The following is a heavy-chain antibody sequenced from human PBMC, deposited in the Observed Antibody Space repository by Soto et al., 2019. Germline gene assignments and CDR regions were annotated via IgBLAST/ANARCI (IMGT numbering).Heavy chain of an antibody. J-gene: IGHJ6*02. D-gene: IGHD2-21*02. V-gene: IGHV4-61*01. CDR1: GGSVSSGSYY. CDR2: IYFSGST. CDR3: ARDYEGDRGLNYYYGMDV. Sequence: QVQLQESGPGLVKPSETLSLTCTVSGGSVSSGSYYWSWIRQPPGKGLEWIGYIYFSGSTNYKPSLKSRVTISVDTSKNQFSLKLSSVTAADTAVYYCARDYEGDRGLNYYYGMDVWGQGTTVTVSS.